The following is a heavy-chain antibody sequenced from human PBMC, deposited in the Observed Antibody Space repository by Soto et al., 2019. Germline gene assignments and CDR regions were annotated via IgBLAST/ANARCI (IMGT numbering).Heavy chain of an antibody. CDR2: ISSSGYI. CDR1: GFTFNSYT. J-gene: IGHJ6*02. D-gene: IGHD2-15*01. Sequence: EVQLVESGGGLVKPGGSLRLSCAASGFTFNSYTINWVRQAPGKRLEWLSSISSSGYIFSTDSVRGRFTISRDNAKNSVYLQINSLRAEDTAVYFCAMDCSGGSCYPGMDVWGQGTTVTVSS. V-gene: IGHV3-21*01. CDR3: AMDCSGGSCYPGMDV.